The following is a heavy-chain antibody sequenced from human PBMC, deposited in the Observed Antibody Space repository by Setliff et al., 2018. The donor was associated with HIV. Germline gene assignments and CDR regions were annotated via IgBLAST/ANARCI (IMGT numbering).Heavy chain of an antibody. CDR1: AFTFNKYA. CDR3: ARVVGYSGYDFGYMDV. V-gene: IGHV3-23*01. CDR2: ISDTGDYI. J-gene: IGHJ6*03. Sequence: PGGSLRLSCTASAFTFNKYAMAWVRQAPGKGLEWVSAISDTGDYIYYADSVKGRFTISRDNSADTVYLQMNSLRAEDTAVYYCARVVGYSGYDFGYMDVWGKGTTVTVSS. D-gene: IGHD5-12*01.